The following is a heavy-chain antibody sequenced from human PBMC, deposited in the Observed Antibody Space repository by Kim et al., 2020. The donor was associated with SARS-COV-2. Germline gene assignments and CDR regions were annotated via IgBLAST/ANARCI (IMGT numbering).Heavy chain of an antibody. V-gene: IGHV4-4*02. D-gene: IGHD1-26*01. J-gene: IGHJ6*02. CDR1: GGSISSSNW. Sequence: SETLSLTCAVSGGSISSSNWWCWVRQPPGKGLEWIGEIYHSGSTNYNPSLKSRVTISVDKSKNQFSLRLSSVTAADTAVYYCARGLGGDPTSYGMDVWGQGTTVTVSS. CDR3: ARGLGGDPTSYGMDV. CDR2: IYHSGST.